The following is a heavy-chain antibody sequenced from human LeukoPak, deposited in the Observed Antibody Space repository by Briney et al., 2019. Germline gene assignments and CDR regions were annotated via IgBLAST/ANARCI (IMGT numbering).Heavy chain of an antibody. CDR2: IYPGDSDT. J-gene: IGHJ4*02. CDR1: GYSFTSYW. CDR3: ARYGQTYYYDSSGYYPFDY. V-gene: IGHV5-51*01. D-gene: IGHD3-22*01. Sequence: GESLKISCKGSGYSFTSYWIGWVRQMPGKGLEWMGIIYPGDSDTRYSPSFQGQVTISADKSISTAYLQWSSLKASDTAMYYCARYGQTYYYDSSGYYPFDYWGQGTLVTVSS.